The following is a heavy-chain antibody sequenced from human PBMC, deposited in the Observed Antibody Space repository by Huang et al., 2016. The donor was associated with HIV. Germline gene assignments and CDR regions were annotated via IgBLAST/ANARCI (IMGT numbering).Heavy chain of an antibody. Sequence: QVQLLQSGAEVKKPGASVRVSCKASGYTVTSYYVHWVRQAPGQGLEWMGNINSIGGSTTYAQKFQGRVTMTRDTATSTGYMELSNLRSEDTAVYYCARERRGFGMDVWGKGTTVTVSS. J-gene: IGHJ6*04. CDR1: GYTVTSYY. CDR2: INSIGGST. V-gene: IGHV1-46*03. CDR3: ARERRGFGMDV.